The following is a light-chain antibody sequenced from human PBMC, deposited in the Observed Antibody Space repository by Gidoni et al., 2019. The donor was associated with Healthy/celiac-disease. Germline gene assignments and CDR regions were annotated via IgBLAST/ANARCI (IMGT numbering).Light chain of an antibody. V-gene: IGLV3-1*01. CDR1: KLGDKY. CDR3: QAWDSSTVV. CDR2: EDI. J-gene: IGLJ2*01. Sequence: SYELTQPPSGSVSPGQTASITCSGNKLGDKYAWWYQQKPGQSPVLVIYEDIKRPSGIPARFSGSNSGNTATLTISGTQAMDEADYYCQAWDSSTVVFGGGTKLTVL.